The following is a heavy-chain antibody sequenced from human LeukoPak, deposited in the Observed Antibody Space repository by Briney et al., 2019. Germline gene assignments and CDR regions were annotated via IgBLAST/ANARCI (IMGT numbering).Heavy chain of an antibody. D-gene: IGHD3-9*01. V-gene: IGHV3-21*01. CDR3: ARVLGYFDSRFDY. J-gene: IGHJ4*02. Sequence: PGGSLRLSXAASGFTFSSYSMNWVRQAPGKGLEWVSSISSSSSYIYYADSVKGRFTISRDNAKNSLYLQMNSLSAEDTAVYYCARVLGYFDSRFDYWGQGTLVTVSS. CDR2: ISSSSSYI. CDR1: GFTFSSYS.